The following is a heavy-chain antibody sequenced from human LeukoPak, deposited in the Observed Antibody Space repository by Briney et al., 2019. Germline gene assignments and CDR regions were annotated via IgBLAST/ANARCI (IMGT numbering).Heavy chain of an antibody. CDR3: ARYQRDIAAGVDY. V-gene: IGHV4-38-2*02. CDR2: IYHSGST. D-gene: IGHD6-13*01. J-gene: IGHJ4*02. CDR1: GYSISSGYF. Sequence: SETLSLTCTVSGYSISSGYFWGWIRQPPGKGLEWIGTIYHSGSTYYNPSLKSRVTISVDTSKNQFSLKLSSVTAADTAVYYCARYQRDIAAGVDYWGQGTLVTVSS.